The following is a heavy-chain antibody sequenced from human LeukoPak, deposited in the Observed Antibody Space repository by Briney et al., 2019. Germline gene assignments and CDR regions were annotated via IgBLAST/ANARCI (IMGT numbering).Heavy chain of an antibody. CDR3: ARGDYNDGAGYLDH. CDR1: GGSIFSGDYY. J-gene: IGHJ5*02. CDR2: IYYNGIT. V-gene: IGHV4-30-4*01. D-gene: IGHD3-22*01. Sequence: SETLSLTCTVSGGSIFSGDYYWTWIRQPPGKGLEWIGYIYYNGITYYNPSLGSRVTISVDTSKNQFSLKLSSVTAADTAVYYCARGDYNDGAGYLDHWGQGTLVPVSS.